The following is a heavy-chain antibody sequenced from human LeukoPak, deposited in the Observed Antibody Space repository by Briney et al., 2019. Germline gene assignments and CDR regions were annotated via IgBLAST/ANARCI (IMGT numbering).Heavy chain of an antibody. V-gene: IGHV3-48*03. J-gene: IGHJ6*04. CDR2: IGPSGTAI. Sequence: GGSLRLSCAASGFTFSSYAMNWVRQAPGRGLEWVSYIGPSGTAIYYADSVKGRFTISRDNGKNSLYLQMNSLRAEDTAVYYCAELGITMIGGVWGKGTTVTISS. CDR1: GFTFSSYA. CDR3: AELGITMIGGV. D-gene: IGHD3-10*02.